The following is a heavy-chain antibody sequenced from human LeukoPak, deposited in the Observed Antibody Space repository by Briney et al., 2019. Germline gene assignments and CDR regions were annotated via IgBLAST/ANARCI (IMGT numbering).Heavy chain of an antibody. CDR1: GGSISSYY. Sequence: SETLSLTCTVSGGSISSYYWSWIRQPPGKGLEWIGYIYYSGSTNYNPSLKSRVTISVDTSKNQFSLKLSSVTAADTAVYYCAGYCTNGVCGFYGMDVWGQGTTVTVSS. D-gene: IGHD2-8*01. CDR3: AGYCTNGVCGFYGMDV. CDR2: IYYSGST. V-gene: IGHV4-59*01. J-gene: IGHJ6*02.